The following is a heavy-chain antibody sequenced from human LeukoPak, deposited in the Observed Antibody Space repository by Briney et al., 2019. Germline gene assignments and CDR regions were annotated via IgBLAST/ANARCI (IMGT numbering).Heavy chain of an antibody. V-gene: IGHV3-21*04. Sequence: GGSLRLSCAASGFTFSTYSMNWVRQAPGKGLEWVSSISSSSSYIHYADSVKGRFTISRDNAKNSLFLQMNSLRSDDTAVYYCARVSSIAMAGREAFDIWGQGTMVTVSS. CDR2: ISSSSSYI. CDR3: ARVSSIAMAGREAFDI. D-gene: IGHD6-19*01. J-gene: IGHJ3*02. CDR1: GFTFSTYS.